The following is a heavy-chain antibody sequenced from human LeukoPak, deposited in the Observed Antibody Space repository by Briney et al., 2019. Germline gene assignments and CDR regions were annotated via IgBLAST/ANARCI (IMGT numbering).Heavy chain of an antibody. D-gene: IGHD4-11*01. CDR2: ISRNGGNT. CDR1: GFTFSTFG. J-gene: IGHJ6*03. V-gene: IGHV3-23*01. CDR3: ARGFRGSNPGAYYYYYYMDV. Sequence: GGSLRLSCAASGFTFSTFGMSWVRQVPGKGLEWVSSISRNGGNTYFADSVKGRFTISRDNSKNTLYLQMNSLRAEDTAVYYCARGFRGSNPGAYYYYYYMDVWGKGTTVTVSS.